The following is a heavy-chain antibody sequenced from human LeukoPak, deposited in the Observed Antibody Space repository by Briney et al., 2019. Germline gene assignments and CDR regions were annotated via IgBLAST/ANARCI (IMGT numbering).Heavy chain of an antibody. V-gene: IGHV3-23*01. CDR1: GFTFSSYA. D-gene: IGHD3-22*01. CDR3: AKDLSVDYYDSSGYYSG. CDR2: ISGSGGST. J-gene: IGHJ4*02. Sequence: PGGSLRLSCAASGFTFSSYAISWVRQAPGKGLEWVSAISGSGGSTYYADSVKGRFTISRDNSKNTLYLQMNSLRAEDTAVYYCAKDLSVDYYDSSGYYSGWGQGTLVTVSS.